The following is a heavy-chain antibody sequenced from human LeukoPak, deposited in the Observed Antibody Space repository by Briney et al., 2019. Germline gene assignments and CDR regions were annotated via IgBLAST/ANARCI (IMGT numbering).Heavy chain of an antibody. CDR1: GDSVSSNSVA. J-gene: IGHJ5*02. V-gene: IGHV6-1*01. D-gene: IGHD6-19*01. CDR2: TYYRSKWYN. Sequence: SQTLSLTCAISGDSVSSNSVAWNWIRQSPSRGLEWLGRTYYRSKWYNDYAVSVKSRITINPDTSKNQFSLQLNSVTPEDTAVYYCARSIAVAGGWFDPWGQGTLVTVSS. CDR3: ARSIAVAGGWFDP.